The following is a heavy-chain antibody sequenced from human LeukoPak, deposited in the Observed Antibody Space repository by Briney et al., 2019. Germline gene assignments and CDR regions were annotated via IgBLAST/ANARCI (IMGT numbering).Heavy chain of an antibody. J-gene: IGHJ5*02. Sequence: ASVKVSCKASGYTFTGYYMHWVRQAPGQGLEWMGWINPNSGGTNYAQKFQGRVTMTRDTSISTAYMELSRLRSDDTAVYYCARGGNYYDSSGYHNWFDPWGQETLVTVSS. CDR2: INPNSGGT. CDR1: GYTFTGYY. CDR3: ARGGNYYDSSGYHNWFDP. D-gene: IGHD3-22*01. V-gene: IGHV1-2*02.